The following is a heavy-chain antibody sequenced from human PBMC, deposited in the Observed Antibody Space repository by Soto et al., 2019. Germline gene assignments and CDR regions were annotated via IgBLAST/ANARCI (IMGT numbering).Heavy chain of an antibody. CDR3: ARDSSDLYYDSSGYYPPGY. CDR2: ISAYNGNT. D-gene: IGHD3-22*01. V-gene: IGHV1-18*01. Sequence: GASVKVSCKASGYTFTSYGISWVRQAPGQGLEWMGWISAYNGNTNYAQKLQGRVTMTTDTSTSTAYMELRSLRSDDTAVYYCARDSSDLYYDSSGYYPPGYWGQGTLVTVSS. J-gene: IGHJ4*02. CDR1: GYTFTSYG.